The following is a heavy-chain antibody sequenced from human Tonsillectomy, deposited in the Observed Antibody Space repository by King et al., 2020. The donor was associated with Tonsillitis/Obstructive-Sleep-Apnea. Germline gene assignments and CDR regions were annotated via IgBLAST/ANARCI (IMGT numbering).Heavy chain of an antibody. V-gene: IGHV1-46*01. Sequence: QLVQSGAEVKKPGASVKGSCKASGYTFTRNYVHWVRQAPGQGPEWMGIIKPSYWITTYAQKFQGRVTMTSDTSTGTVHMELSSLRAEDTALYYCVRDDKDGRHLDYWGQGSLVSVSS. CDR1: GYTFTRNY. D-gene: IGHD2-15*01. J-gene: IGHJ4*02. CDR2: IKPSYWIT. CDR3: VRDDKDGRHLDY.